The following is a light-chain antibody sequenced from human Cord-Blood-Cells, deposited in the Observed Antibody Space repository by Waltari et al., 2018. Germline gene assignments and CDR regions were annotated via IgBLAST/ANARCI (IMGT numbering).Light chain of an antibody. CDR1: SSNIGSNY. V-gene: IGLV1-47*01. CDR3: AAWDDSLSGWV. J-gene: IGLJ3*02. Sequence: QSVLTQPPSASGTPGPRVTIPCSGSSSNIGSNYVYWYQQLPGTAPKLLDNRNNRRPSGVPDRFSGSKSGTSASLAISGLRSEDEADYYCAAWDDSLSGWVFGGGTKLTVL. CDR2: RNN.